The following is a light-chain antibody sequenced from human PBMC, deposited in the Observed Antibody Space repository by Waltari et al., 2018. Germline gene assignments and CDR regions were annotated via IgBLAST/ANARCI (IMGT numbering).Light chain of an antibody. CDR1: NAHVADNS. Sequence: QSVLTQPPSVYAAPVQTFTLPCAVSNAHVADNSGSCYQQFPGTAPRLLLHDTNRRPSETPARFSASKSGTSATLGITGLQTGDEADYYCGTWDDSLNSMVFGGGTKLTVL. J-gene: IGLJ3*02. CDR2: DTN. V-gene: IGLV1-51*01. CDR3: GTWDDSLNSMV.